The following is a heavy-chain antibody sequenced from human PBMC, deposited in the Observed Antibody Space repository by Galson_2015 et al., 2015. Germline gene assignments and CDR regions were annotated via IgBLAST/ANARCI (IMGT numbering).Heavy chain of an antibody. CDR2: ISYDGSNK. D-gene: IGHD6-13*01. CDR3: ARGIAAAGDDAFDI. CDR1: GFTFSSYA. Sequence: SLRLSCAASGFTFSSYAMHWVRQAPGKGLEWVAVISYDGSNKYYADSVKGRFTISRDNSKNTLYLQMNSLRAEDTAVYYCARGIAAAGDDAFDIWGQGTMVTVSS. J-gene: IGHJ3*02. V-gene: IGHV3-30-3*01.